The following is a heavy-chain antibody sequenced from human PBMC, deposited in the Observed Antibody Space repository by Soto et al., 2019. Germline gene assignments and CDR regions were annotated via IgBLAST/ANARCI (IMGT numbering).Heavy chain of an antibody. Sequence: QVQLVQSGAEVKKPGSSVKVSCKASGGTFSSYAISWVRQAPGQGLEWMGGIIPIFGTANYAQKFQGRVTITADESTRTAYMELSSLRSEDTAVYYCAGDRVERATMVRYFDLWGRGTLVTVSS. CDR2: IIPIFGTA. CDR3: AGDRVERATMVRYFDL. D-gene: IGHD3-10*01. V-gene: IGHV1-69*12. J-gene: IGHJ2*01. CDR1: GGTFSSYA.